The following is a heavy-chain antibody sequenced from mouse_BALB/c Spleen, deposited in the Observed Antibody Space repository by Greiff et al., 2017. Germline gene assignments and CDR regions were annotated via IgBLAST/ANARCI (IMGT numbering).Heavy chain of an antibody. CDR2: ISYSGST. CDR1: GYSITSDYA. V-gene: IGHV3-2*02. Sequence: EVQGVESGPGLVKPSQSLSLTCTVTGYSITSDYAWNWIRQFPGNKLEWMGYISYSGSTSYNPSLKSRISITRDTSKNQFFLQLNSVTTEDTATYYCAREGTYGSSYGYWGQGTTLTVSS. J-gene: IGHJ2*01. CDR3: AREGTYGSSYGY. D-gene: IGHD1-1*01.